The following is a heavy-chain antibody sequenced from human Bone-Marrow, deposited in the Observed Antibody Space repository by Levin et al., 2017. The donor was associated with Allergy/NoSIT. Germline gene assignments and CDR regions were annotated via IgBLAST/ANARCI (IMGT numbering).Heavy chain of an antibody. Sequence: ESLKISCAVYGGSFSGYFWTWIRQAPGKGLEWIGEINHSRSTNLNPSFKSRVTILVDRSKNQFSLKLTSVTAADTAMYYCARRPGYDILTGYRPLDSWGQGTLVTVSS. CDR3: ARRPGYDILTGYRPLDS. CDR2: INHSRST. D-gene: IGHD3-9*01. J-gene: IGHJ4*02. CDR1: GGSFSGYF. V-gene: IGHV4-34*01.